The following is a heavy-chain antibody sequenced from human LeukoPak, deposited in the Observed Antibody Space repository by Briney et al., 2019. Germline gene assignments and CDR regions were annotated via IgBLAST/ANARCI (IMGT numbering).Heavy chain of an antibody. CDR2: IIPILGIA. CDR1: GGTFSSYT. J-gene: IGHJ5*02. D-gene: IGHD6-13*01. V-gene: IGHV1-69*04. Sequence: ASVKVSCKASGGTFSSYTISWVRQAPGQGLEWMGRIIPILGIANYAQKFQGRVTITADKSTSTAYMELSSLRSEDTAVYYCAREGSSWYWFDPWGQGTLVAVSS. CDR3: AREGSSWYWFDP.